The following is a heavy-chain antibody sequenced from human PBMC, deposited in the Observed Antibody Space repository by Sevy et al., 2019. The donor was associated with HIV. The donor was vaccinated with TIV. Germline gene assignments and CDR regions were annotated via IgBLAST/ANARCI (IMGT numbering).Heavy chain of an antibody. CDR1: GYSFTSYW. CDR3: ARRRYYDSSGYYLDY. D-gene: IGHD3-22*01. V-gene: IGHV5-51*01. CDR2: IYPGDSGT. Sequence: GESLKISCMGSGYSFTSYWIGWVRQMPGKGLEWMGIIYPGDSGTRYSPSFQGQVTISADKSISTAYMQWSSLKASDTAMYYCARRRYYDSSGYYLDYWGQGTLVTVSS. J-gene: IGHJ4*02.